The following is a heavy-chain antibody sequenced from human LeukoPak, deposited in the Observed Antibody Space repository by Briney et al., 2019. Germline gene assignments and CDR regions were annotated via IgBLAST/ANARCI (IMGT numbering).Heavy chain of an antibody. V-gene: IGHV3-7*01. D-gene: IGHD6-13*01. Sequence: PGGSLRLSCEVSGFTFTDYWMNWVRQALGKGPEWVASIRQDGSEKTYVDSVKGRFTTSRDNTKNSLSLQLNGLRAEDTAVYYCARDGTAAGLYFDLWGQGTLVTVSS. CDR3: ARDGTAAGLYFDL. J-gene: IGHJ4*01. CDR1: GFTFTDYW. CDR2: IRQDGSEK.